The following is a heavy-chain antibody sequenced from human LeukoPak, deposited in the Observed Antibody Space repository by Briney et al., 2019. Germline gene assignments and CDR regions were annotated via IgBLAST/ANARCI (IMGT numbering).Heavy chain of an antibody. CDR2: IRYDGSNK. V-gene: IGHV3-30*02. CDR1: GFTFSSYG. CDR3: AKSRLVAPPSWFDP. D-gene: IGHD5-12*01. J-gene: IGHJ5*02. Sequence: PGGSLRLSCAASGFTFSSYGMHWVRQAPGKGLEWVAFIRYDGSNKYYADSVKGRFTISRDNSKNTLYLQMNSLRAEDTAVYYCAKSRLVAPPSWFDPWGQGTLVTVSS.